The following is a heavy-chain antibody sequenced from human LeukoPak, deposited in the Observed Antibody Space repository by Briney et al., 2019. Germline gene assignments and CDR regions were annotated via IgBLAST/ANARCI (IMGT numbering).Heavy chain of an antibody. CDR3: ATRSERDFWSGYVNAFDI. CDR2: IKSKTDGGTT. Sequence: GWSLRLSCAASGFTLSNAWMSWVRQAPGKGLEWVGRIKSKTDGGTTDYAAPVKGRLTISGDDSKNTLYLQMNSLKTEDTAVYYCATRSERDFWSGYVNAFDIWGQGTVVTVSS. CDR1: GFTLSNAW. D-gene: IGHD3-3*01. J-gene: IGHJ3*02. V-gene: IGHV3-15*01.